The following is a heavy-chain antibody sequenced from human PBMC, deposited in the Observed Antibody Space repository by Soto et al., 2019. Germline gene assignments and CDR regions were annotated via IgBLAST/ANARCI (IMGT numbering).Heavy chain of an antibody. CDR1: GGSICSYD. CDR2: IYYSGST. J-gene: IGHJ6*02. V-gene: IGHV4-59*01. CDR3: ARESSRCISTSCQYYGMDV. D-gene: IGHD2-2*01. Sequence: NPSETLSLTCTVSGGSICSYDWSWIRQPPGKGLEWIGYIYYSGSTNYNPSLKSRVTISVDTSKNQFSLKLSSVTAADTAVYYCARESSRCISTSCQYYGMDVWGQGTTVTVSS.